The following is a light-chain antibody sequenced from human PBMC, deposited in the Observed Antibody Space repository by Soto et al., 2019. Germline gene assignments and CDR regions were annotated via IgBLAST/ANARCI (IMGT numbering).Light chain of an antibody. CDR1: QSVSSSY. Sequence: EIVLTQSPGTLSLSPGERATLSCRASQSVSSSYLAWYQQKPGQAPRLLIYGASSRATGILDRFSGSGSGTDFTITISRLEPEDFAVYYWQQYGSSPPVYTFGQGTKLEIK. CDR2: GAS. J-gene: IGKJ2*01. V-gene: IGKV3-20*01. CDR3: QQYGSSPPVYT.